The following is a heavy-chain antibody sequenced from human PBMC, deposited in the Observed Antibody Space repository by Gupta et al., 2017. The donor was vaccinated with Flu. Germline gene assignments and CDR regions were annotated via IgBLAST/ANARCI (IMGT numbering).Heavy chain of an antibody. V-gene: IGHV3-23*01. CDR1: A. J-gene: IGHJ5*01. CDR3: GKGLWSIGGSSDS. D-gene: IGHD2-21*01. CDR2: INNSGEKT. Sequence: AMTWVRQAPGKGLEWLSDINNSGEKTFYADSVKGRFTISRDHSKTTLYLEMNRLTVEDSAVYYFGKGLWSIGGSSDSWGQGILVSVSS.